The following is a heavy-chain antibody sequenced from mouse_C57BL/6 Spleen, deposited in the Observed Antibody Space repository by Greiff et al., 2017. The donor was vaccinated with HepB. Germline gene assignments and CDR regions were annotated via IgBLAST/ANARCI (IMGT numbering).Heavy chain of an antibody. V-gene: IGHV1-64*01. J-gene: IGHJ4*01. CDR3: ARRGKEAMDY. CDR2: INPNSGST. Sequence: QVQLQQPGAELVKPGASVKLSCKASGYTFTSYWMHWVKQRPGQGLEWIGMINPNSGSTNYNEKFKSKAKLTVDKSSSTADMQLSSLTSEDSAVYYCARRGKEAMDYWGQGTSVTVSS. CDR1: GYTFTSYW.